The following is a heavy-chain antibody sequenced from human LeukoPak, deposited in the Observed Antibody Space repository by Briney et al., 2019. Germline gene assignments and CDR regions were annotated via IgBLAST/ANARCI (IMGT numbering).Heavy chain of an antibody. D-gene: IGHD4-11*01. CDR2: IKIKTDGGTT. CDR3: TTGAVTTLDY. Sequence: PGGSLRLSCAASGFTFSNAWMSWVRQAPGKGLEWVGRIKIKTDGGTTDYAAPVKGRFTISRDDSKNTLYLQMNSLKTEDTAVYYCTTGAVTTLDYWGQGTLVTVSS. J-gene: IGHJ4*02. CDR1: GFTFSNAW. V-gene: IGHV3-15*01.